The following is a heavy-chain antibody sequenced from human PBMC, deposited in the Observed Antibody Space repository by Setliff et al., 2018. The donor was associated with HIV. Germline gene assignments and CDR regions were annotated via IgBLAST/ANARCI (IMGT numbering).Heavy chain of an antibody. Sequence: SETLSLTCAAYGGSFSGYYWSWIRQPPGKGLEWLGEIDHTGSTNYNLSLKSRITMSEDPSKNQFSLELRSMTAADTAVYYCARENGDCSGGACYFMLDSWGQGTRVTVSS. V-gene: IGHV4-34*10. CDR2: IDHTGST. CDR3: ARENGDCSGGACYFMLDS. CDR1: GGSFSGYY. D-gene: IGHD2-15*01. J-gene: IGHJ4*02.